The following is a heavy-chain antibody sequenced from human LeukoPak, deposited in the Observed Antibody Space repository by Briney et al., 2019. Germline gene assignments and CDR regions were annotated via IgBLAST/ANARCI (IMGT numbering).Heavy chain of an antibody. J-gene: IGHJ6*04. D-gene: IGHD3-10*02. CDR1: GFTFSSYE. CDR2: ISSSGSTI. Sequence: GGSLRLSCAASGFTFSSYEMNWVRQAPGKGLEWVSYISSSGSTIYYADPVKGRFTISRDNAKNSLYLQMNSLRAEDTAVYYCAELGITIIGGVWGKGTTVTISS. V-gene: IGHV3-48*03. CDR3: AELGITIIGGV.